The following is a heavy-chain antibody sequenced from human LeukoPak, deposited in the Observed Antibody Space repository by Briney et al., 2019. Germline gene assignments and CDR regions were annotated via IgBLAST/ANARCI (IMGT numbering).Heavy chain of an antibody. V-gene: IGHV4-39*01. J-gene: IGHJ5*02. Sequence: SETLSLTCTVSGGSISSSSYYWGWIRQPPGKELEWIGSIYYSGSTYYNPSLKSRVTISVDTSENQFSLKLSSVTAADTAVYYCARRYYDYVWGSYRPPDNWFDPWGQGTLVTVSS. CDR3: ARRYYDYVWGSYRPPDNWFDP. CDR1: GGSISSSSYY. D-gene: IGHD3-16*02. CDR2: IYYSGST.